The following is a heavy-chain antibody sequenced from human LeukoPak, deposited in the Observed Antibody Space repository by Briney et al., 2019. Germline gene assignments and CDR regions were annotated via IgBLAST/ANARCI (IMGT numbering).Heavy chain of an antibody. CDR1: GYTFTSYY. CDR3: ARDWTTGTILDY. Sequence: ASVKVSCKASGYTFTSYYMHWVRQAPGQGLEWMGIINPSGGSTSYAQKFQGRVTMTRDTSTSTVYMGLSSLRSEDTAVYYCARDWTTGTILDYWGQGTLVTVSS. D-gene: IGHD1-1*01. CDR2: INPSGGST. J-gene: IGHJ4*02. V-gene: IGHV1-46*03.